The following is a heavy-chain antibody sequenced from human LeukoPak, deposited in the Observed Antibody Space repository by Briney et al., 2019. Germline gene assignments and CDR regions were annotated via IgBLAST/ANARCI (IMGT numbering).Heavy chain of an antibody. J-gene: IGHJ4*02. CDR2: SGGEI. D-gene: IGHD2-8*02. V-gene: IGHV3-23*01. CDR1: GFTFSTFA. CDR3: ATYRQVLLPFES. Sequence: PGGSLRLSCEASGFTFSTFAMIWVRQPPGKGLEWVSSSGGEIHYADSVRGRLTISRDNSKSTLSLQMNSLRAEDTAIYYCATYRQVLLPFESWGQGTLVTVSS.